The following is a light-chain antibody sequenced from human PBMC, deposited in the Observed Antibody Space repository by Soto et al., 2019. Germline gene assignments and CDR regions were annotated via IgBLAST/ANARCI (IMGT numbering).Light chain of an antibody. CDR3: QQYGSSPIT. CDR2: DAS. J-gene: IGKJ4*01. Sequence: VLTQSPGTLSLSPGERATLSCGASQSVSSSYLAWYQQKPGQAPRLLIYDASTRATGVPDRFSGSGSGTDFTLAISRLEPEDFAVYYCQQYGSSPITFGGGTMVDIK. CDR1: QSVSSSY. V-gene: IGKV3-20*01.